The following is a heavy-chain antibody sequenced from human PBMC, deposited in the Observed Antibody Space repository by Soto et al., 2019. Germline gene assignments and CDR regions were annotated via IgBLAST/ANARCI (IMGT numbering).Heavy chain of an antibody. Sequence: EVQLVESGGDLVQPGGSLKLSCAASGFTFSGSAMHWVRQASGKGLEWVGRIRSKANNYATAYAPSVKGRFTISRDDSKNTAYLQMNSLKTDDTAVYYCTSQRWLQDPPVDDWGHGTLVTVSS. CDR1: GFTFSGSA. J-gene: IGHJ4*01. V-gene: IGHV3-73*02. CDR3: TSQRWLQDPPVDD. CDR2: IRSKANNYAT. D-gene: IGHD6-19*01.